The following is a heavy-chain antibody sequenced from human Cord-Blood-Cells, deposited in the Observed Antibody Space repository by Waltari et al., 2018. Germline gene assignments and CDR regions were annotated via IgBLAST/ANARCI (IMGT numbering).Heavy chain of an antibody. CDR1: GFTFSSYW. V-gene: IGHV3-7*01. Sequence: EVQLVESGGGLVQPGGSLRLSCSASGFTFSSYWMIWVRQAPGKGLEWVANIKQDESEKYYVYSVKGRFTISRDNAKNSLYLQMNSLRAEDTAVYYCARDRQLDAFDIWGQGTMVTVSS. CDR3: ARDRQLDAFDI. CDR2: IKQDESEK. J-gene: IGHJ3*02. D-gene: IGHD1-1*01.